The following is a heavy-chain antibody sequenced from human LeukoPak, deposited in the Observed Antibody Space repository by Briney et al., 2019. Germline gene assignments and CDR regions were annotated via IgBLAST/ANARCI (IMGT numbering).Heavy chain of an antibody. J-gene: IGHJ4*02. Sequence: PGGSLRLSCAASGFIFDDYGMSWVRQAPGKGLGWVSGINWNGGSTGYADSVKGRFTISRDNAKNSLYLQMNSLRAEDTALYYCARRVYYGSGSYYCDYWGQGTLVTVSS. CDR2: INWNGGST. D-gene: IGHD3-10*01. CDR3: ARRVYYGSGSYYCDY. V-gene: IGHV3-20*04. CDR1: GFIFDDYG.